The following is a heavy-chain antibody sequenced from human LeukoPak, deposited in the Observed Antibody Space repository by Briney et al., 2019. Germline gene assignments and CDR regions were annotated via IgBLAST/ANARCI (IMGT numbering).Heavy chain of an antibody. CDR3: ARRFVGAHFDY. CDR2: IYTSGST. CDR1: GGSISSYY. D-gene: IGHD1-26*01. V-gene: IGHV4-4*09. J-gene: IGHJ4*02. Sequence: PSETLSLTCTVSGGSISSYYWSWIRQPPGKGLEWIGYIYTSGSTNYNPSLKSRVTISVDTSKNQFSLKLSSVTAADTAVYYCARRFVGAHFDYWGQETLVTVSS.